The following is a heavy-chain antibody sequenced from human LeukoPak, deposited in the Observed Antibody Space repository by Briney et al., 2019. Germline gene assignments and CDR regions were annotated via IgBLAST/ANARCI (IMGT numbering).Heavy chain of an antibody. V-gene: IGHV3-7*01. CDR3: TRDFGWQQFDY. J-gene: IGHJ4*02. CDR1: GFTFSSAL. D-gene: IGHD5-24*01. CDR2: INGDGSER. Sequence: GGSLRLSCAASGFTFSSALMTWVRQAPGKGPEWVANINGDGSERYYVASVKGRFTISRDNAKNSLYLQMNSLRAEDTAVYYCTRDFGWQQFDYWGQGTLVTVSS.